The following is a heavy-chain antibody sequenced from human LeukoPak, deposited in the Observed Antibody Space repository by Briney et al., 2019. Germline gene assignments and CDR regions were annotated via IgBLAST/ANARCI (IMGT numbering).Heavy chain of an antibody. J-gene: IGHJ4*02. V-gene: IGHV3-49*04. CDR3: NRWHISGVSYSNV. Sequence: PGGSLRLSCTASGFTFGEYSMSWVRQAPGKGREWVGFIRKQDGTTEYAASVRCRFTISRDESNRIAYLQMNSLKTADTAVYNCNRWHISGVSYSNVWGQGTLVTVSS. CDR2: IRKQDGTT. CDR1: GFTFGEYS. D-gene: IGHD2-15*01.